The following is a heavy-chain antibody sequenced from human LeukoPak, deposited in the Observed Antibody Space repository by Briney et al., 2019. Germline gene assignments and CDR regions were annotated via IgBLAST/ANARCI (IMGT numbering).Heavy chain of an antibody. V-gene: IGHV4-59*08. CDR3: ARVITGVDAFDI. CDR2: IYYSGST. D-gene: IGHD1-14*01. J-gene: IGHJ3*02. Sequence: SETLSLTCTVSGGSISSYYWSWIRQPPGKGLEWIGYIYYSGSTNYNPSLKSRVTISVDTSKNQFSLKLSSVTAADTAVYYCARVITGVDAFDIWGQGTMVTVSS. CDR1: GGSISSYY.